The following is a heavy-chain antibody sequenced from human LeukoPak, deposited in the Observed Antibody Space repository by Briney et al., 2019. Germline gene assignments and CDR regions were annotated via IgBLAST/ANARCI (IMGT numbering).Heavy chain of an antibody. V-gene: IGHV4-39*01. CDR3: ARRPLELLWGWFDP. CDR2: IYYSGST. D-gene: IGHD1-7*01. J-gene: IGHJ5*02. Sequence: SETLSLTCTVSGGSISSSSYYWGWIRQPPGKGLEWIGSIYYSGSTYYNPSLKSRVTISVDTSKNQFSLKLSSVTAADTAVYYCARRPLELLWGWFDPWGQGPRSPSPQ. CDR1: GGSISSSSYY.